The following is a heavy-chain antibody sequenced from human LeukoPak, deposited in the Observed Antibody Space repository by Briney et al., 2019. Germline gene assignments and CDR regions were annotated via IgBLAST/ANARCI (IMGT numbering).Heavy chain of an antibody. CDR1: GYTFTMNG. CDR3: ARDERARDFGAAGYFDY. CDR2: ISSYNGKT. D-gene: IGHD4-17*01. V-gene: IGHV1-18*01. J-gene: IGHJ4*02. Sequence: ASVKVSCKASGYTFTMNGISWVRQAPGQGLEWMGWISSYNGKTNYAPKLQGRVTMTTDTSTSTAHMELRSLTSDDTAVYYCARDERARDFGAAGYFDYWGQGTLVTVSS.